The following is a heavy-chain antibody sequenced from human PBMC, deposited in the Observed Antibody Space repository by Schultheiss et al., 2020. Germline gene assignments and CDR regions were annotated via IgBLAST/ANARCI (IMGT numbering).Heavy chain of an antibody. Sequence: SETLSLTCTVSGGSITGGGYYWSWIRQHPGKGLEWIGYIYYSGSTYYNPSLKSRVTISVDTSKNQFSLKLSSVTAADTAVYYCARVSVKWDLSGTGSLDYWGQGTLVTVSX. CDR2: IYYSGST. CDR3: ARVSVKWDLSGTGSLDY. J-gene: IGHJ4*02. CDR1: GGSITGGGYY. V-gene: IGHV4-31*03. D-gene: IGHD1-26*01.